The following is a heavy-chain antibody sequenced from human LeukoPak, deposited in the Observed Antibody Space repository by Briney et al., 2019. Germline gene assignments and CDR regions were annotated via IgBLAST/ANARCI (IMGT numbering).Heavy chain of an antibody. V-gene: IGHV4-34*01. CDR2: INHSGST. D-gene: IGHD6-6*01. CDR1: GGSLSKYY. J-gene: IGHJ4*02. CDR3: AVPSIASY. Sequence: KPSETLSLTCAVYGGSLSKYYWSWIRQPPGEGLEWIGEINHSGSTNYNPSLKSRVTMSLDTSKNQFSLKMNSMTAADTAVYYCAVPSIASYWGQGTLVTVS.